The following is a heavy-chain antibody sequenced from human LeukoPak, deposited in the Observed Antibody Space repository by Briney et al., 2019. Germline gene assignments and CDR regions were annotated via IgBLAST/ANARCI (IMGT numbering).Heavy chain of an antibody. CDR1: GGSFSGYY. Sequence: SETPSLTCAVYGGSFSGYYWSWIRQPPGKGLEWIGEISHSGSTNYNPSLKSRVTISVDTSKNQFSLKLSSVTAADTAVYYCARVPCSSTSCYTETYYYYYYGMDVWGQGTTVTVSS. V-gene: IGHV4-34*01. D-gene: IGHD2-2*02. J-gene: IGHJ6*02. CDR2: ISHSGST. CDR3: ARVPCSSTSCYTETYYYYYYGMDV.